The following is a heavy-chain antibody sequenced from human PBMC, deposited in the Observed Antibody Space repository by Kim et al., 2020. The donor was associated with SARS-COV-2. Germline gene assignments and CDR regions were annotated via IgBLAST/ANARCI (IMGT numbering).Heavy chain of an antibody. Sequence: SETLSLTCTVSGGSISSYYWSWIRQPPGKGLEWIGYIYYSGSTNYNPSLKSRVTISVDTSKNQFSLKLSSVTAADTAVYYCARHAQLTTLYYYYGMDVWGQGTTVTVSS. V-gene: IGHV4-59*08. CDR1: GGSISSYY. CDR3: ARHAQLTTLYYYYGMDV. D-gene: IGHD4-17*01. CDR2: IYYSGST. J-gene: IGHJ6*02.